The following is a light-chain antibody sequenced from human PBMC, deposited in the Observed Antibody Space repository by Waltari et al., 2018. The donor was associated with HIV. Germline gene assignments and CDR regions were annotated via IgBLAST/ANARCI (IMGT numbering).Light chain of an antibody. CDR3: QQYYSTPYS. CDR2: WAS. J-gene: IGKJ2*03. CDR1: QSVLYSSNNENY. Sequence: DIVMTQSPDSLAVSLGERATINCKSSQSVLYSSNNENYLAWYQQKAGQPPKLLIYWASTRECGVPGRFSGSGSGTDFTLTISSLQAEDVAVYYCQQYYSTPYSFGQGTKLEIK. V-gene: IGKV4-1*01.